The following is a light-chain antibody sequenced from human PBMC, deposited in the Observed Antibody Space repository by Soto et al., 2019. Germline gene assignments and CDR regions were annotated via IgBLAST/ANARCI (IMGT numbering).Light chain of an antibody. CDR2: DAS. J-gene: IGLJ3*02. V-gene: IGLV2-11*01. Sequence: QSVLTQPRSVSGSPGQSLTISCTGTSNDVGGYNYVSWYQQHPGKAPKLVISDASERPSGVPDRFSASKSGNTASLTISGLQAEDGADYYCCSYVAGSYTLLFGGGTKLTVL. CDR3: CSYVAGSYTLL. CDR1: SNDVGGYNY.